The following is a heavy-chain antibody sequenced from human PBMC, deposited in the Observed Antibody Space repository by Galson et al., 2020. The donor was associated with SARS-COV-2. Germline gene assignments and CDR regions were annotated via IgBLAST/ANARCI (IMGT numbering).Heavy chain of an antibody. V-gene: IGHV4-39*01. Sequence: SETLSLTCTVSGGSISSSSYYWGWIRQPPGKGLEWIGSIYYSGSTYYNPSLKSRVTISVDTSKNQFSLKLSSVTAADTAVYYCARKGIAAVEGIDPWGQGTRVTGSS. CDR2: IYYSGST. D-gene: IGHD6-13*01. CDR1: GGSISSSSYY. J-gene: IGHJ5*02. CDR3: ARKGIAAVEGIDP.